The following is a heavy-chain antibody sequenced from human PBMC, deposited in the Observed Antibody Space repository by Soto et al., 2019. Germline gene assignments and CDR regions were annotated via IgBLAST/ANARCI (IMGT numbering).Heavy chain of an antibody. D-gene: IGHD3-10*01. V-gene: IGHV3-9*01. J-gene: IGHJ6*02. Sequence: PGGSLRLSCAASGFTFDDYAMHWVRQAPGKGLEWVSGISWNSGSIGYADSVKGRFTISRDNAKNSLYLQMNSLRAEDTALYYCAKDQGTYYYGSRPPYYYYGMDVWGQGTTVTVSS. CDR1: GFTFDDYA. CDR2: ISWNSGSI. CDR3: AKDQGTYYYGSRPPYYYYGMDV.